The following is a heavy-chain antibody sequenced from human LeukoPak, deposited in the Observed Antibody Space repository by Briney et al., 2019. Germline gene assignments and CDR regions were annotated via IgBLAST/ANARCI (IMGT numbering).Heavy chain of an antibody. V-gene: IGHV4-59*01. CDR3: ARRTYYDTLTGYNYWYFDL. CDR1: GVSISDYY. CDR2: IYYTGST. J-gene: IGHJ2*01. D-gene: IGHD3-9*01. Sequence: PSETLSLTCTVSGVSISDYYWSWVRQPPGKGLEWTGYIYYTGSTDYNPSLKSRVTMSLDTSKNQFSLNLRSVTATDTAVYYCARRTYYDTLTGYNYWYFDLWGRGTLVTVSS.